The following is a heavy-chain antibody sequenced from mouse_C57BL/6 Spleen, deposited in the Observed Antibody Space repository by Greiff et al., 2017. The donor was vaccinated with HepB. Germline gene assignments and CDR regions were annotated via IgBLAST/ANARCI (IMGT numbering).Heavy chain of an antibody. CDR1: GFSLTSYG. Sequence: VQRVESGPGLVQPSQSLSITCTVSGFSLTSYGVHWVRQSPGKGLEWLGVIGRGGSTDYNAAYMSRLSITKDNSKSQVFFKMNSLQADDTAIYYCAKMDKGLWFAYWGQGTLVTVSA. V-gene: IGHV2-5*01. D-gene: IGHD3-3*01. CDR2: IGRGGST. J-gene: IGHJ3*01. CDR3: AKMDKGLWFAY.